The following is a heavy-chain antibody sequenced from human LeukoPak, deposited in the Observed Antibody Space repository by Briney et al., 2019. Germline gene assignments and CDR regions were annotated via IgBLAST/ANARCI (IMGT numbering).Heavy chain of an antibody. CDR2: INHSGST. CDR3: ARTPLLDY. V-gene: IGHV4-34*01. CDR1: GGSFSGYY. J-gene: IGHJ4*02. Sequence: TSETLSLTCAVYGGSFSGYYWSWIRQPPGKGLEWIGEINHSGSTNYNPSLKSRVTISVDTSKNQFSLKLSSVTAADTAVYYCARTPLLDYWGQGTLVTVSS.